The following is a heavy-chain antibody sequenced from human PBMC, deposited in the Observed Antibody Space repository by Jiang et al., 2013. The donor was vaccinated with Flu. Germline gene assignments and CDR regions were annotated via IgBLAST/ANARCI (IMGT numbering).Heavy chain of an antibody. Sequence: YGAEVKKPGASVKVSCKASGYTLTNFGISWVRQAPGQGLEWMAWFGSYNGDSTYAQRVQDRITLTTDASTNTAYMELRSLTADDTATYYCARDGENGDYDGMDVWGQGTTV. CDR1: GYTLTNFG. V-gene: IGHV1-18*01. J-gene: IGHJ6*02. CDR2: FGSYNGDS. D-gene: IGHD2-8*01. CDR3: ARDGENGDYDGMDV.